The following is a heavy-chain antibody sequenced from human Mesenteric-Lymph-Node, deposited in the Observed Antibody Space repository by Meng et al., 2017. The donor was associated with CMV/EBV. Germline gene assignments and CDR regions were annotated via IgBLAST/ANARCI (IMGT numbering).Heavy chain of an antibody. Sequence: SGGYISSGDYYWSWIRQPPGQGLEWIGYIYYSGSTYYNPSLKSRVTISVDTSKNQFSLKLSSVTAADTAVYYCARGDSSSLYWYFDLWGRGTLVTVSS. CDR2: IYYSGST. J-gene: IGHJ2*01. CDR3: ARGDSSSLYWYFDL. CDR1: GGYISSGDYY. V-gene: IGHV4-30-4*08. D-gene: IGHD6-6*01.